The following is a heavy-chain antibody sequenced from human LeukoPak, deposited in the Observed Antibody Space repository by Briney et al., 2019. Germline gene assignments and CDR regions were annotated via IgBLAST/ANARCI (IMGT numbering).Heavy chain of an antibody. CDR3: AKVSGGGLYYDGMDV. J-gene: IGHJ6*02. CDR1: GFTFSSYA. V-gene: IGHV3-30-3*01. Sequence: GGSLRLSCAASGFTFSSYAMHWVRQAPGKGLEWVAVISYDGSNKYYADSVKGRFTISRDSSKNTLYLQMNSLRAEDTAVYYCAKVSGGGLYYDGMDVWGQGTTVTVSS. CDR2: ISYDGSNK. D-gene: IGHD1-14*01.